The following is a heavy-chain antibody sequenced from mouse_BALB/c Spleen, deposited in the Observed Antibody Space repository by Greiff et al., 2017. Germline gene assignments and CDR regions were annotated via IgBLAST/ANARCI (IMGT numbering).Heavy chain of an antibody. V-gene: IGHV5-4*02. J-gene: IGHJ3*01. Sequence: EVKLVESGGGLVKPGGSLKLSCAASGFTFSDYYMYWVRQTPEKRLEWVATISDGGSYTYYPDSVKGRFTISRDNAKNNLYLQMSSLKSEDTAMYYCARDYGNYIAYWGQGTLVTVSA. CDR1: GFTFSDYY. CDR3: ARDYGNYIAY. D-gene: IGHD2-1*01. CDR2: ISDGGSYT.